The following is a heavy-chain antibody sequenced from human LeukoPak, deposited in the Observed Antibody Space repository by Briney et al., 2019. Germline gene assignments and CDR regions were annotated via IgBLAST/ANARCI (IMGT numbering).Heavy chain of an antibody. V-gene: IGHV4-4*07. D-gene: IGHD4-17*01. Sequence: PSETLSLTCTVSGGSISSYYWSWIRQPAGKGLEWIGRIYTSGSTNYNPSLKSRVTMSVDTSKNQFSLKLSSVTAADTAVYYCARVSASDYGDSKDYYYGMDVWGQGTTVTVSS. J-gene: IGHJ6*02. CDR2: IYTSGST. CDR1: GGSISSYY. CDR3: ARVSASDYGDSKDYYYGMDV.